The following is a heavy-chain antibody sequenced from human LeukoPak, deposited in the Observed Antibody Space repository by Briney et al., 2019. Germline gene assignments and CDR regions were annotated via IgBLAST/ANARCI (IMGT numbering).Heavy chain of an antibody. CDR2: IYHSGSA. J-gene: IGHJ3*02. CDR3: ARAYSSSWCDAFDI. CDR1: GYSISSGYY. D-gene: IGHD6-13*01. V-gene: IGHV4-38-2*02. Sequence: SETLSLTCTVSGYSISSGYYWGWIRQSPGKGLEWIGTIYHSGSAYYNPSLKSRVTISVDTPKNQFSLRLTSVTAADTAVYYCARAYSSSWCDAFDIWGQGTMVTVSS.